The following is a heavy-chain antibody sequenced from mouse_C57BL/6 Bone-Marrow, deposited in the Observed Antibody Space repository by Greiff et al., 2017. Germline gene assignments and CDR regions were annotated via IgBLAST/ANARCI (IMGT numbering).Heavy chain of an antibody. Sequence: VKLMESGAELARPGASVKLSCKASGYTFTSYGISWVKQRTGQGLEWIGEIYPRSGNTYYNEKFKGKATLTADKSSSTAYMELRSLTSEDSAVYFCARPLYYGNFDYWGQGTTLTVSS. CDR1: GYTFTSYG. CDR3: ARPLYYGNFDY. CDR2: IYPRSGNT. J-gene: IGHJ2*01. D-gene: IGHD2-1*01. V-gene: IGHV1-81*01.